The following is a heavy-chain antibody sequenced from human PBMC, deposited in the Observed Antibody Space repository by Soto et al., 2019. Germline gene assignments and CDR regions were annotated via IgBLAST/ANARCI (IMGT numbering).Heavy chain of an antibody. D-gene: IGHD2-15*01. CDR1: GYTFTGYY. V-gene: IGHV1-2*04. J-gene: IGHJ4*02. CDR3: ARDQPYRSGGSCYAGYFDY. Sequence: ASVKVSCKASGYTFTGYYMHWVRQAPGQGLEWMGWINPNSGGTNYAQKFQGWVTMTRDTSTSTAYMELSSLRSDDTAAYYCARDQPYRSGGSCYAGYFDYWGQGTL. CDR2: INPNSGGT.